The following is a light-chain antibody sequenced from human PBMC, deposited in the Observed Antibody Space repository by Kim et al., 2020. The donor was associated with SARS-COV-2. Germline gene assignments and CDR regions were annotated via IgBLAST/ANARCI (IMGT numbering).Light chain of an antibody. V-gene: IGKV4-1*01. Sequence: DIVMTQSTDSLAVSLGERATINCKSSQSVLYSSNNKSYLAWYQQKPGQPPKLLIYWASTRESGVPDRFSGSGSGTDFTLTISSLQAEDVAVYYCQQYYSTPQTFGQGTKVDIK. J-gene: IGKJ1*01. CDR1: QSVLYSSNNKSY. CDR3: QQYYSTPQT. CDR2: WAS.